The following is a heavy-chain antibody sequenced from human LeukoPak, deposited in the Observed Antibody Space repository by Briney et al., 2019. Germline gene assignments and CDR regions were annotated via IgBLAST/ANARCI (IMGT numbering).Heavy chain of an antibody. V-gene: IGHV3-30*04. Sequence: ESGGSLRLSCAASGFTLSSYAMHWVRQAPGKGLEWVTIISYDGTNKYYADSVKGRFTISRDNSKNTLFLQMNSLRAEDTAVYYCARSNYYDSRSWGFDIWGQGTMVTVSS. CDR3: ARSNYYDSRSWGFDI. J-gene: IGHJ3*02. D-gene: IGHD3-22*01. CDR2: ISYDGTNK. CDR1: GFTLSSYA.